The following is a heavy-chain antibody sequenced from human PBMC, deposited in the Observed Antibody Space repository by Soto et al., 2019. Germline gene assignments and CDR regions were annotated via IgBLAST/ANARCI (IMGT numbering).Heavy chain of an antibody. D-gene: IGHD2-8*01. J-gene: IGHJ4*02. CDR2: IYYSGST. CDR1: GGSISSYY. CDR3: ARYNAWYCTNGVCFAFDY. Sequence: SETLSLTCTVSGGSISSYYWSWIRQPPGKGLEWIGYIYYSGSTNYNPSLKSRVTISVDTSKNQFSLKLSSVTAADTAVYYCARYNAWYCTNGVCFAFDYWGQGTLVTVSS. V-gene: IGHV4-59*01.